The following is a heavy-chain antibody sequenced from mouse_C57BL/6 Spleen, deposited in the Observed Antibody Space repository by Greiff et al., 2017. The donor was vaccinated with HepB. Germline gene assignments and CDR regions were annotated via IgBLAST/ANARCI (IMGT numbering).Heavy chain of an antibody. CDR3: ATESFAY. CDR1: GFSLTSYG. Sequence: VQLQQSGPGLVQPSQSLSITSTVSGFSLTSYGVHWVRQSPGKGLEWLGVIWSGGSTDYNAAFISRLSISKDNSKSRVFFKMNSLQADDTAIYYCATESFAYWGQGTLVTVSA. V-gene: IGHV2-2*01. J-gene: IGHJ3*01. CDR2: IWSGGST.